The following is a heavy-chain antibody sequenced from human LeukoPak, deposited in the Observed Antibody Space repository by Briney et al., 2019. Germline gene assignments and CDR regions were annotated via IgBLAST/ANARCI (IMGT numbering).Heavy chain of an antibody. CDR2: ISPYTGNT. V-gene: IGHV1-18*01. D-gene: IGHD1-1*01. CDR3: AREGGTWAPFDY. Sequence: GASVKVSCKASNYTFTSHDISWVRQAPGQGLEWMGWISPYTGNTKYAQKFQGRVTMTTSTSTSIVYMELRNLRSDDTAVYFCAREGGTWAPFDYWGQGTLVTVSS. J-gene: IGHJ4*02. CDR1: NYTFTSHD.